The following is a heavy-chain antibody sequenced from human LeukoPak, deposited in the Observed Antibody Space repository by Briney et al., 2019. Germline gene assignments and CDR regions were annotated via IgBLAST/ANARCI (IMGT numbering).Heavy chain of an antibody. CDR3: ARHIRLYSELSPFDY. D-gene: IGHD1-7*01. J-gene: IGHJ4*02. CDR1: GDSISDMSHY. CDR2: IYVTGKT. Sequence: SDTLSLTCTVSGDSISDMSHYWGWIRQSPGKGLEWFGAIYVTGKTFYHPSLTSRLSLSADTSKNALSLTLSSLTTADTAVCYCARHIRLYSELSPFDYWGQGTPVTVSS. V-gene: IGHV4-39*01.